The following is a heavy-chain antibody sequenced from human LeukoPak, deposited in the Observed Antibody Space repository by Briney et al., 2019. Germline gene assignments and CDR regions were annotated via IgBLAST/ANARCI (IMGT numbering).Heavy chain of an antibody. V-gene: IGHV4-34*01. CDR2: INHSGST. CDR3: ASEYYYGSGSYPYYYYGMDV. CDR1: GGSFSGYY. D-gene: IGHD3-10*01. J-gene: IGHJ6*02. Sequence: SETLSLTCAVYGGSFSGYYWSWIRQPPGKGLEGIGEINHSGSTNYNPSLKSRVTISVDTSKNQFSLKLSSVTAADTAVYYCASEYYYGSGSYPYYYYGMDVWGQGTTVTVSS.